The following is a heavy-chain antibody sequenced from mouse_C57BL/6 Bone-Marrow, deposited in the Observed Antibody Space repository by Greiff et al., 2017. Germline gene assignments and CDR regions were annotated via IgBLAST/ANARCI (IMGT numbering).Heavy chain of an antibody. Sequence: QVQLQQPGAELVKPGASVKLSCKASCYTFTSYWMHWVKQRPGQGLEFICIFLPNSGSTNYNEKFKSKATLTVDKSSSTAYMQLISLTSEDSAVYYCARDWDGNWGQGTTLTVSS. CDR1: CYTFTSYW. CDR2: FLPNSGST. J-gene: IGHJ2*01. V-gene: IGHV1-64*01. CDR3: ARDWDGN. D-gene: IGHD4-1*01.